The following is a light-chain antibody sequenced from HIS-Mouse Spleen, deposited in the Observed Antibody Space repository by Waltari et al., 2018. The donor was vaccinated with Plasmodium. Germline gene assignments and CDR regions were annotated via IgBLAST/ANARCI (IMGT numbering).Light chain of an antibody. CDR1: QDISNY. J-gene: IGKJ4*01. CDR3: QQYDNLPLT. CDR2: DAS. Sequence: DLQMTPSPSSLSASVGDRVTITCHATQDISNYLNWYQQKPGKAPKLLIYDASNLETGVPSRCSGGGSGTDFTFTSSSLQPEDIATYYCQQYDNLPLTFGGGTKVEIK. V-gene: IGKV1-33*01.